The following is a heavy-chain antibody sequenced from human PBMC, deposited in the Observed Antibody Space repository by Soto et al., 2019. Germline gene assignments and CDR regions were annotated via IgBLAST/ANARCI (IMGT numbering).Heavy chain of an antibody. J-gene: IGHJ4*02. V-gene: IGHV3-72*01. CDR2: TKNKANRYTT. CDR1: GFTLSDHY. D-gene: IGHD1-26*01. CDR3: ARWVSGSPDN. Sequence: EVQLVESGGGLVQPGGSLRLSCAASGFTLSDHYMDWVRQAPGKGLEWVGRTKNKANRYTTEYAASVNARFTISRDDSKISLHLQINSLKTEDTAVYYCARWVSGSPDNWGQGTLVTVSS.